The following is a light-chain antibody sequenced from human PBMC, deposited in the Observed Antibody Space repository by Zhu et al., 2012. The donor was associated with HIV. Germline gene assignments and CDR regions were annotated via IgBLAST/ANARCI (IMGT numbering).Light chain of an antibody. J-gene: IGKJ4*01. CDR3: QQSGSSPLT. CDR2: GAS. Sequence: NVLTQSPGTLSLSPGERATLSCRASQSVSSSYLAWYQQKPGQAPRLLIYGASSRATGIPDRFSGSGSGTDFTLTISRLEPEDFAVYYCQQSGSSPLTFGGGTKVEIK. CDR1: QSVSSSY. V-gene: IGKV3-20*01.